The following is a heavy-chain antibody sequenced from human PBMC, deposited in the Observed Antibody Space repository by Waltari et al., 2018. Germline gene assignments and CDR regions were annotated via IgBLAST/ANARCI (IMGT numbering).Heavy chain of an antibody. Sequence: QVQLVQSGAEVKKPGASVKVSCKASGYPFTSYGISWVRQAPGPGLEWMGWISAYNGNTNYAQKLQGRVTMTTDTSTSTAYMELRSLRSDDTAVYYCARDSTPAWQLKRPKAVDYWGQGTLVTVSS. CDR1: GYPFTSYG. J-gene: IGHJ4*02. D-gene: IGHD2-15*01. CDR2: ISAYNGNT. CDR3: ARDSTPAWQLKRPKAVDY. V-gene: IGHV1-18*04.